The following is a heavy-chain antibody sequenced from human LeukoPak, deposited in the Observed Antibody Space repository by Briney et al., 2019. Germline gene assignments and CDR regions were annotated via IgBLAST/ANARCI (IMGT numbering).Heavy chain of an antibody. CDR2: ISSGGDII. V-gene: IGHV3-11*04. CDR3: AGHGDAFDI. Sequence: GGSLRLSCAASGFTFTDHYMSWVRQEPGKGLEGVSYISSGGDIIYYADSVKGRFTISRDNAKNSLFLQMNSLRAEDTAVYYCAGHGDAFDIWGQGTMVTVSS. CDR1: GFTFTDHY. J-gene: IGHJ3*02.